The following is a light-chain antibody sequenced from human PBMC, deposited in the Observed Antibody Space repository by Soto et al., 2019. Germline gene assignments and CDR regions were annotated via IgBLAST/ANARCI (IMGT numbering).Light chain of an antibody. V-gene: IGKV1-27*01. Sequence: DIQMTQSPSSLSASVGDRVTITCRASQGISNYLACYQQKPGKGPKLLIYAASTFQSGVPSRFSASGSGTDFTLTISSLQPEDVASYYCQKYNSAPNTVGQGTKLEIK. CDR1: QGISNY. CDR3: QKYNSAPNT. J-gene: IGKJ2*01. CDR2: AAS.